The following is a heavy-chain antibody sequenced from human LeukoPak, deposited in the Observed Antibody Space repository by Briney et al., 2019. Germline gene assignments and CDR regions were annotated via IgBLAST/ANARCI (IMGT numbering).Heavy chain of an antibody. CDR1: GFTFSSYE. Sequence: GGSLRLSCAASGFTFSSYEMNWVRQAPGKGLEWVSYISSSGITIYYADSVKGRFTISRDNAKNSLYLQMNSLRAEDTAHYYCARERLTGMDVWGKGTTVTISS. V-gene: IGHV3-48*03. CDR2: ISSSGITI. J-gene: IGHJ6*03. CDR3: ARERLTGMDV.